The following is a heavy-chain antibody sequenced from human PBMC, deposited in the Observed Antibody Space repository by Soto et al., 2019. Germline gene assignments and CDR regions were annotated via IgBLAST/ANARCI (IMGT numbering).Heavy chain of an antibody. D-gene: IGHD2-21*02. V-gene: IGHV1-46*01. CDR3: VRESTVGY. Sequence: ASVKVSCKASGYILTSHYIHWVRQAPGQGLEWMGIINPTGGGTSYAQKFQGRVTMTRDTSTSTVDMELSSLRSEDTGVYYCVRESTVGYWGHGTPVTLSS. CDR1: GYILTSHY. J-gene: IGHJ4*01. CDR2: INPTGGGT.